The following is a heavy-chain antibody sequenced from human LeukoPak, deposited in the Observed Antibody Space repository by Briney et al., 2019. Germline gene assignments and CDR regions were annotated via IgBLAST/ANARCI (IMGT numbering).Heavy chain of an antibody. D-gene: IGHD6-19*01. CDR3: ARGEGAVAGRGWLYYFYYYVDV. V-gene: IGHV4-34*01. J-gene: IGHJ6*03. Sequence: PSETLSLTCVVYGGSFSDYYWSWIRQPPGKGLEWIGEINHSGSTKYNPSLKSRVTISVHTSKNQFSLKLSSVTAADTAVYYCARGEGAVAGRGWLYYFYYYVDVWGKGATVTVSS. CDR1: GGSFSDYY. CDR2: INHSGST.